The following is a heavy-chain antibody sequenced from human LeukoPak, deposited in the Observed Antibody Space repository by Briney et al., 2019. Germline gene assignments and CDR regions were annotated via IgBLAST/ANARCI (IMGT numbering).Heavy chain of an antibody. D-gene: IGHD5-24*01. J-gene: IGHJ4*02. CDR1: GLTVNSKY. CDR3: ARALLVRNGYNYSPNSFAY. V-gene: IGHV3-53*01. CDR2: IYSVGTI. Sequence: GSLRLSCAASGLTVNSKYMNWVRQAPGKGLQWVAFIYSVGTIYYADSVKGRLTISRDNPKNTLYLQMNSLRAEDTAVYYCARALLVRNGYNYSPNSFAYWGQGTLVTVSS.